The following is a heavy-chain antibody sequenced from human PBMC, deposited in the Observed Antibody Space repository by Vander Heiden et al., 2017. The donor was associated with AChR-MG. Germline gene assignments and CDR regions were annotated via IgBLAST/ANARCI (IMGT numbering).Heavy chain of an antibody. V-gene: IGHV3-23*01. CDR1: GFTFSSYA. D-gene: IGHD1-26*01. J-gene: IGHJ4*02. CDR2: IRGNGAST. Sequence: EVQLLESGGGLVQPVGSLRLSWSASGFTFSSYAMIWGRQGPGKGLEWVSGIRGNGASTFYTESGKGRFTISRDNSKSTRHLKMDSMRAEETAVYYCAKLNEGRTKGAYYFDYWGQGILVTVSP. CDR3: AKLNEGRTKGAYYFDY.